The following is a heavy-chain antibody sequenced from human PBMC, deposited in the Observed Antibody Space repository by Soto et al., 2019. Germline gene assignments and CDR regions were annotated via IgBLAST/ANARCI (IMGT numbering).Heavy chain of an antibody. CDR3: ARDSIRLDHPPFEDYYYYYGMDV. CDR2: INPSGGST. J-gene: IGHJ6*02. Sequence: GASVKVSCKASGYTFTSYYMHWVRQAPGQGLEWMGIINPSGGSTSYAQKFQGRVTMTRDTSTSTVYMELSSLRSEDTAVYYCARDSIRLDHPPFEDYYYYYGMDVWGQGTTVTVSS. CDR1: GYTFTSYY. D-gene: IGHD1-1*01. V-gene: IGHV1-46*01.